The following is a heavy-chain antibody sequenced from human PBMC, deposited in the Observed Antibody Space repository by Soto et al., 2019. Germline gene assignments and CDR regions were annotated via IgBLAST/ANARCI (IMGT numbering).Heavy chain of an antibody. V-gene: IGHV3-33*01. CDR1: GFTFSSYG. Sequence: GGSLRLSCAASGFTFSSYGMHWVRQAPGKGLEWVAVIWYDGSNKYYADSVKGRFTISRDNSKNTLYLQMNSLRAEDTAVYYCVRDGHYYGAGSFPCYFDSWGEGNLVTLSS. J-gene: IGHJ4*02. CDR3: VRDGHYYGAGSFPCYFDS. CDR2: IWYDGSNK. D-gene: IGHD3-10*01.